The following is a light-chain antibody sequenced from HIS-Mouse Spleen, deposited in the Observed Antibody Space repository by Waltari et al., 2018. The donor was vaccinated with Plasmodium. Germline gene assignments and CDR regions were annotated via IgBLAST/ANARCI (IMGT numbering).Light chain of an antibody. Sequence: AIWMTQSPSLLSASTGNRVTISCRMSQGISIYLDWYQQKPGKAPELLSYDASTLQSGVTTRFSGSGSGTDFTVTISCMQYEDVATYYCQQDYSFPYTFGQGTKLEIK. CDR2: DAS. J-gene: IGKJ2*01. CDR3: QQDYSFPYT. V-gene: IGKV1D-8*02. CDR1: QGISIY.